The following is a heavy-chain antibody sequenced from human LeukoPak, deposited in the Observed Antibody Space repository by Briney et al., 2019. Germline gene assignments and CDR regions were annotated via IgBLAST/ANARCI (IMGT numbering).Heavy chain of an antibody. D-gene: IGHD4-11*01. CDR3: ARHRWINYYFDV. V-gene: IGHV4-59*08. CDR1: GGSFSGYY. Sequence: PSETLSLTCAVYGGSFSGYYWSWIRQPPGKGLEWIGYYSGSIKYNSSLKSRVTIAGDTSKNQFSLKLSSVTAADTAVYYCARHRWINYYFDVWGRGTLVTISS. CDR2: YSGSI. J-gene: IGHJ2*01.